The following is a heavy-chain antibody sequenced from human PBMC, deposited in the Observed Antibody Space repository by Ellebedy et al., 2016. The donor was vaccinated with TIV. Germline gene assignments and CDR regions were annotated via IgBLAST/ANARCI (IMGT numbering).Heavy chain of an antibody. CDR3: AGARNGDYSFDS. J-gene: IGHJ4*02. V-gene: IGHV5-51*01. CDR1: GYRFSTYW. Sequence: GESLKISXQGSGYRFSTYWIGWERQMPGEGLEWMGIIFLRDSTTKYSPSFQGQVTISADTSINTAYLQWDSLTTSDTATYYCAGARNGDYSFDSWGQGTLVAVST. D-gene: IGHD2-21*02. CDR2: IFLRDSTT.